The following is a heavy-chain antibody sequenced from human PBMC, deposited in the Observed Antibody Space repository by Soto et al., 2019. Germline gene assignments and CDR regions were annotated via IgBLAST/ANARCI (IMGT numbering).Heavy chain of an antibody. CDR3: AKGSGESRPYYFDY. CDR1: GFTFSTYV. D-gene: IGHD2-15*01. CDR2: ITGSGGDT. V-gene: IGHV3-23*01. Sequence: GGSLRLSCAASGFTFSTYVMSWVRQAPGKGLEWVSAITGSGGDTYSADSVKGRFIISRDNSKNTRYLQMSSLRAEDTAIYYCAKGSGESRPYYFDYWGQGTLVTVSS. J-gene: IGHJ4*02.